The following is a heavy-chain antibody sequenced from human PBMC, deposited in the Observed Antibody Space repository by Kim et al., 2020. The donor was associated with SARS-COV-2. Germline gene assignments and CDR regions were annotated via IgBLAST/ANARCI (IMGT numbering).Heavy chain of an antibody. V-gene: IGHV3-13*01. Sequence: DTYYPGSVKGRFTISRENAKNSLYLQRNSLRAGDTAVYYCARALGGARDYWGQGTLVTVSS. J-gene: IGHJ4*02. CDR3: ARALGGARDY. CDR2: DT. D-gene: IGHD1-26*01.